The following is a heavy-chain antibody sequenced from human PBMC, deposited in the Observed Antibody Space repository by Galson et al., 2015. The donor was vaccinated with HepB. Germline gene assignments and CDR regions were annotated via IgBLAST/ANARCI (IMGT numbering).Heavy chain of an antibody. Sequence: SLRLSCAASGFTFSTYWMTWVRKAPGKGLEWVANIKQDGSEKYYVDSVKGRFTISRDNAKNSLYLQMNRLRDEDTAVYYCARDALGLRFLEWFLGYIDVWGKGTTVTVSS. J-gene: IGHJ6*03. V-gene: IGHV3-7*01. CDR3: ARDALGLRFLEWFLGYIDV. CDR2: IKQDGSEK. D-gene: IGHD3-3*01. CDR1: GFTFSTYW.